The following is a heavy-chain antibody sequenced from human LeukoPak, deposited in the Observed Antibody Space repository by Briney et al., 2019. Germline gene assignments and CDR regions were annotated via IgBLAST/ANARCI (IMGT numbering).Heavy chain of an antibody. CDR1: GGSISNYY. Sequence: SETLSLTCTVSGGSISNYYWNWIRQPPGKGLEWIGYIYYTGNTNYNPSLKSRVTISVDKSKNQFSLKLSSVTAADTAVYYCASPRAERSTWYAVDYWGQGTLVTVSA. CDR3: ASPRAERSTWYAVDY. D-gene: IGHD6-13*01. J-gene: IGHJ4*02. CDR2: IYYTGNT. V-gene: IGHV4-59*12.